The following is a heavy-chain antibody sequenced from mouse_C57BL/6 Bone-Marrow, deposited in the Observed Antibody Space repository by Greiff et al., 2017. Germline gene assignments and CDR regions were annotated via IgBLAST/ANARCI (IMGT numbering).Heavy chain of an antibody. V-gene: IGHV1-69*01. Sequence: QVQLQHPGAELVMPGASVKLSCKASGYTFTSYWMHWVKQRPGQGLEWIGEIDPSDSYTNYNQKFKGKSTLTVDKSSSTAYMQLSSLTSEDSAVYYCAREGNWDVGGYWGQGTTLTVSS. CDR1: GYTFTSYW. CDR2: IDPSDSYT. J-gene: IGHJ2*01. CDR3: AREGNWDVGGY. D-gene: IGHD4-1*01.